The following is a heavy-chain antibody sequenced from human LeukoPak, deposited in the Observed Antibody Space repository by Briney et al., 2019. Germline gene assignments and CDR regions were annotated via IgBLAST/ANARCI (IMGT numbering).Heavy chain of an antibody. D-gene: IGHD3-22*01. Sequence: SETLSLTCTVSGGSISSYYWSWIRQPPGKGLEWIGYIYYSGSTNYNPSLKSRVTISVDTSENQFSLKLSSVTAADTAVYYCARAYYYDSSGYYYPNDAFDIWGQGTMVTVSS. J-gene: IGHJ3*02. CDR3: ARAYYYDSSGYYYPNDAFDI. V-gene: IGHV4-59*01. CDR1: GGSISSYY. CDR2: IYYSGST.